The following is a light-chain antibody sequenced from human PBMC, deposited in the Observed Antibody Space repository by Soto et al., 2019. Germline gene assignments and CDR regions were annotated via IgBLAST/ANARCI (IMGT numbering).Light chain of an antibody. CDR2: AAS. CDR3: QQYGSSPMYT. CDR1: QTVRTTF. J-gene: IGKJ2*01. Sequence: EIVLTQSPGTLSLSPGERAALSCRASQTVRTTFLAWCQQKPGQAPRLLIHAASNRASGIPDRFSGSGSGTDFTLTINRLEPEDFAMYYCQQYGSSPMYTFGQGTKLEIK. V-gene: IGKV3-20*01.